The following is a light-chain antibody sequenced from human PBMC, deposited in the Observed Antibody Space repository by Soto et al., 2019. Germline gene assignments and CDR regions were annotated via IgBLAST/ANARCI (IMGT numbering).Light chain of an antibody. CDR1: RRDVGGYNY. J-gene: IGLJ1*01. CDR3: CSYTSSSTYV. Sequence: QSALTQPASVSGSPGQSITISCTGTRRDVGGYNYVSWYQQYPGKSPKLLIYEVTHRPSGVSNRFSGSKSGNTASLTISGLQAEDEADYYCCSYTSSSTYVFGTGTKLTVL. V-gene: IGLV2-14*01. CDR2: EVT.